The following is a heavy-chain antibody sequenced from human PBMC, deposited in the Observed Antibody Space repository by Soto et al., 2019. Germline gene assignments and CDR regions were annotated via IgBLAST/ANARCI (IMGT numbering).Heavy chain of an antibody. J-gene: IGHJ4*02. CDR3: ARMAARGYSRDLDY. V-gene: IGHV5-51*01. Sequence: GASLKISCKGSGYSFTSYWIGWVRQMPGKGLEWMGIIYPGDSDTRYSPSFQGQVTMTRDTSISTAYMELSRLRSDDTAVYYCARMAARGYSRDLDYWGQGTLVTVSS. CDR1: GYSFTSYW. D-gene: IGHD5-18*01. CDR2: IYPGDSDT.